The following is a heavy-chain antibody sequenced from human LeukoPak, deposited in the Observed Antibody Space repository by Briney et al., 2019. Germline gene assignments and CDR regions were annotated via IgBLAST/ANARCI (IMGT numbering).Heavy chain of an antibody. V-gene: IGHV3-23*01. Sequence: GGSLRLSCVASGFTFSSYAMSWVRQAPGKGLNWVTGITGNGESTYYTDSVKGRFTISRDNSKNTLYLQMNSLRAEDTAVYYCAKAGYDIRDYYYYYYMDVWGKGTTVTVSS. CDR2: ITGNGEST. D-gene: IGHD3-9*01. CDR1: GFTFSSYA. CDR3: AKAGYDIRDYYYYYYMDV. J-gene: IGHJ6*03.